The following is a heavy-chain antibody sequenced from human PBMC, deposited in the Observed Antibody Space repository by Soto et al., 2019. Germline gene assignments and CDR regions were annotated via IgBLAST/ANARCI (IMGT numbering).Heavy chain of an antibody. CDR2: IYWDDDK. Sequence: SGPTLVNPTQTLTLTCNFSGFSLTNKGVGVGWIRQPPRKALEWLGIIYWDDDKRYRPSLNNRLTITKDTSKNQVVLTMTNVDTVDTATYYCAHRHENRGYDWRYDPWGQGNLVTVSS. V-gene: IGHV2-5*02. D-gene: IGHD5-12*01. J-gene: IGHJ5*02. CDR1: GFSLTNKGVG. CDR3: AHRHENRGYDWRYDP.